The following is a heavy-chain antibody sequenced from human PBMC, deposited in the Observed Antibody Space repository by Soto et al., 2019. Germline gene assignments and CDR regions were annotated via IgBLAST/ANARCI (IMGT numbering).Heavy chain of an antibody. CDR3: VQSRFGGDCLQSYSSHSYYGLDV. V-gene: IGHV2-5*02. CDR1: GFSLSTTGVG. J-gene: IGHJ6*02. CDR2: IYCDDDK. Sequence: SGPTLVNPTQTLTLTCSFSGFSLSTTGVGVGWIRQPPGKALEWLALIYCDDDKSYKPTLNSRLTITKDTSKNQVVLAMTNMDPVDTATYYCVQSRFGGDCLQSYSSHSYYGLDVWGQGTTVTVSS. D-gene: IGHD2-21*02.